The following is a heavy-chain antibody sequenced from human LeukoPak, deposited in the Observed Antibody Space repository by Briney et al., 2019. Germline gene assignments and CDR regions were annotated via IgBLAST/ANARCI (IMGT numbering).Heavy chain of an antibody. CDR3: ARVSYCGGDCSTGSFDY. CDR2: ISSSSSYI. V-gene: IGHV3-21*01. J-gene: IGHJ4*02. D-gene: IGHD2-21*02. CDR1: GFTFSSYS. Sequence: GGSLRLSYAASGFTFSSYSMNWVRQAPGKGLEWVSSISSSSSYIYYADSVKGRFTISRDNAKNSLYLQMNSLRAEDTAVYYCARVSYCGGDCSTGSFDYWGQGTLVTVSS.